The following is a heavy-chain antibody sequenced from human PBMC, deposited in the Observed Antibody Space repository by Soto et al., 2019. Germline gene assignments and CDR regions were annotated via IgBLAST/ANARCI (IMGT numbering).Heavy chain of an antibody. V-gene: IGHV1-8*01. Sequence: QVQLVQSGAEVKKPGASVKVSCKASGYTFTSYDINWVRQATGQGLEWMGWMNPNSGNTGYAQKFQGRVTMTRNTSISTAYMELSSLRSEDTDVYYCARGSYVYYYYGMDVWGQGTTVTVSS. J-gene: IGHJ6*02. CDR1: GYTFTSYD. D-gene: IGHD3-16*01. CDR3: ARGSYVYYYYGMDV. CDR2: MNPNSGNT.